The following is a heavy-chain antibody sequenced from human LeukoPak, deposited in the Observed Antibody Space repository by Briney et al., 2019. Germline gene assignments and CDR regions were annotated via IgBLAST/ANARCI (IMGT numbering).Heavy chain of an antibody. Sequence: PSETLSLTCAVYGGSFSGYYWSWIRQPPGKGLEWIGEINHSGSTNYNPSLKSRVTISVDTSKNQFSLKLSSVTAADTAVYYCARGVGVYIAVAGTSAFDIWGQGTMVTVSS. D-gene: IGHD6-19*01. CDR1: GGSFSGYY. CDR2: INHSGST. J-gene: IGHJ3*02. CDR3: ARGVGVYIAVAGTSAFDI. V-gene: IGHV4-34*01.